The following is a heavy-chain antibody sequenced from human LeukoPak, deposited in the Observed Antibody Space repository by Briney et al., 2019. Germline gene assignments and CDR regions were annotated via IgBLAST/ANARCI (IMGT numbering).Heavy chain of an antibody. D-gene: IGHD2-2*01. J-gene: IGHJ6*02. CDR3: AGGYCSSTSCYATKSYYYYGMDV. CDR2: INSSSSYI. V-gene: IGHV3-21*01. Sequence: PGGSLRLSCAASGFTFSSYSMNWVRQAPGKGLEWVSSINSSSSYIYYADSVKRRFTISSDNAKHSLYLQMNSLSAEDTAVYYCAGGYCSSTSCYATKSYYYYGMDVWGQGTTVTVSS. CDR1: GFTFSSYS.